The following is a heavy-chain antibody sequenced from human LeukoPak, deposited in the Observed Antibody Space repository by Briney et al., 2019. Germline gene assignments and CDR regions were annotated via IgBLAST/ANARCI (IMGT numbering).Heavy chain of an antibody. Sequence: SETLSLTCAVYGGSFSGYYWSWIRQPPGKGLEWIGEINHSGSTNYNPSLKSRVTISVDTSKNQFSLKLSSVTAADTAVYYCARGYYYDSSGYQMDFDYWGQGTLVTVSS. CDR3: ARGYYYDSSGYQMDFDY. CDR2: INHSGST. J-gene: IGHJ4*02. D-gene: IGHD3-22*01. V-gene: IGHV4-34*01. CDR1: GGSFSGYY.